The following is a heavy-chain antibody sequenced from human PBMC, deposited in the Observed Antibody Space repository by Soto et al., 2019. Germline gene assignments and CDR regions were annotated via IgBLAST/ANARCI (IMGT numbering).Heavy chain of an antibody. CDR3: ARADPTYYYDSSGYPSPIGYFQH. CDR2: ISYDGSNK. Sequence: GGSLRLSCAASGFTFSSYAMHWVRQAPGKGLEWVAVISYDGSNKYYADSVKGRFTISRDNSKNTLYLQMNSLRAEDTAVYYCARADPTYYYDSSGYPSPIGYFQHWGQGTLVTVSS. J-gene: IGHJ1*01. CDR1: GFTFSSYA. D-gene: IGHD3-22*01. V-gene: IGHV3-30-3*01.